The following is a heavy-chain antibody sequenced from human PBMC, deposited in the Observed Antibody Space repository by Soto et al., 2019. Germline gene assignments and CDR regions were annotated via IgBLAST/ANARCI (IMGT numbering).Heavy chain of an antibody. Sequence: QVQLVQSGAEVKKPGSSVKVSCKASGGTFSSYAISWVRQAPGQGLEWMGGIIPIFGTANYAQKFQGRVTITADESTSTAYMELSSLRSVDTAVYYCARDHGCSSTSCYTWFDPWGQGTLVTVSS. CDR1: GGTFSSYA. V-gene: IGHV1-69*01. D-gene: IGHD2-2*02. CDR2: IIPIFGTA. J-gene: IGHJ5*02. CDR3: ARDHGCSSTSCYTWFDP.